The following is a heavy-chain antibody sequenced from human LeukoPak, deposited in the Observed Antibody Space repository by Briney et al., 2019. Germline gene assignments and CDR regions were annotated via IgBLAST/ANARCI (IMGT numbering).Heavy chain of an antibody. J-gene: IGHJ5*02. Sequence: GGSLRLTCKASGMTFDTYTMSWVRQAPGQGLEWVSGISASGGITFYADSVKGRFTISRDNSKNTLYLQMNSLRAEDTAVYYCARDLPGTCWFDPWGQGTLVTVSS. CDR3: ARDLPGTCWFDP. CDR1: GMTFDTYT. CDR2: ISASGGIT. D-gene: IGHD3-10*01. V-gene: IGHV3-23*01.